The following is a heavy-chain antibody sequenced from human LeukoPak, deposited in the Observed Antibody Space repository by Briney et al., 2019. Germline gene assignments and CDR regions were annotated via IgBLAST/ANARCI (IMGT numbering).Heavy chain of an antibody. CDR2: ISGSGGST. J-gene: IGHJ4*02. CDR1: GFTFSSYA. D-gene: IGHD3-22*01. Sequence: GGSLRLSCAASGFTFSSYAMSWVRQAPGKGLEWVSAISGSGGSTYYADSVKGQFTISRDNSKNTLYLQMNSLRAEDTAVYYCAKSVSYDSSGYFPFDYWGQGTLVTVSS. CDR3: AKSVSYDSSGYFPFDY. V-gene: IGHV3-23*01.